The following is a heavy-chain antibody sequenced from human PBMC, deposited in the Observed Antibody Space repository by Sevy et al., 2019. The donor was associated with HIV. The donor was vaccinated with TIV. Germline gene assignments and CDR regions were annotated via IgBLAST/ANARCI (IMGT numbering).Heavy chain of an antibody. CDR3: ARDWGYCSSTSCYTDDDAFDI. CDR2: IKQDGSEK. CDR1: GFTFSSYW. V-gene: IGHV3-7*01. Sequence: GGSLRLSCAASGFTFSSYWMSWVRQAPGKGLEWVANIKQDGSEKNYVDSRKGRYTNSRDNAKKSLYLQMNSLRAEDTGVYYCARDWGYCSSTSCYTDDDAFDIWGQGTMVTVSS. J-gene: IGHJ3*02. D-gene: IGHD2-2*02.